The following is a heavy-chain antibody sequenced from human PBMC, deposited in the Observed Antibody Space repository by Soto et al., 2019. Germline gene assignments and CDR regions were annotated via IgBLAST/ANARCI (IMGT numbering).Heavy chain of an antibody. D-gene: IGHD3-9*01. J-gene: IGHJ4*02. CDR1: GFTFSDSA. V-gene: IGHV3-23*01. CDR2: ISASGGSA. Sequence: GGSLRLSCAASGFTFSDSAMYWVRQAPGKGLEWVSGISASGGSAYYADSVKGRFTISRDNSKNTLFLQMNTLRAEDTAIYYCAKSILSGYYYFDYWGQGTLVTVSS. CDR3: AKSILSGYYYFDY.